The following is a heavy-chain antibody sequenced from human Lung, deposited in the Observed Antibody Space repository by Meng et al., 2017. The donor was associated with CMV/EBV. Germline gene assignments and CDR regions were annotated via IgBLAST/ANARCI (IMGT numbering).Heavy chain of an antibody. D-gene: IGHD3-22*01. CDR3: AKGENYFDSSGLDY. Sequence: GSLRLSCTGSGFTFRNCAMSWVRQAPGKGLEFVSSISGGGDNTYYTDPVKGRFIISRDNSKNTLYLQMDSLRAEDTALYYCAKGENYFDSSGLDYWGQGXQVTVSS. J-gene: IGHJ4*02. V-gene: IGHV3-23*01. CDR2: ISGGGDNT. CDR1: GFTFRNCA.